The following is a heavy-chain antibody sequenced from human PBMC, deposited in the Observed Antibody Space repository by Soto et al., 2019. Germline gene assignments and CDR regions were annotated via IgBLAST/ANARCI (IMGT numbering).Heavy chain of an antibody. CDR1: GGSISSGGYY. V-gene: IGHV4-31*03. D-gene: IGHD3-22*01. CDR2: IYYSGST. J-gene: IGHJ4*02. CDR3: ARDGYYESSGYFTDI. Sequence: TLSLTCTVSGGSISSGGYYWTWIRQHPGKGLEWIGYIYYSGSTYYNPSLKSRVSISIDRSKNQFSLKLSSVTAADTAVYYCARDGYYESSGYFTDIWGQGALVTVSS.